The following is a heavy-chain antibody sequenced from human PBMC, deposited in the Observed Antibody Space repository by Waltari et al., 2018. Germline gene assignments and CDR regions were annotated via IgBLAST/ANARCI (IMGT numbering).Heavy chain of an antibody. D-gene: IGHD6-19*01. J-gene: IGHJ3*02. CDR1: GYTFTGYY. CDR2: INPNSGGT. CDR3: ARPIAVAGRLDTFDI. V-gene: IGHV1-2*02. Sequence: QVQLVQSGAEVKKPGASVKVSCKTSGYTFTGYYLHWVRPAPGQGLEWMGWINPNSGGTNYAQKFQGRVTMTRDTSISTAYMELSRLRSDDTAVYYCARPIAVAGRLDTFDIWGQGTMVTVS.